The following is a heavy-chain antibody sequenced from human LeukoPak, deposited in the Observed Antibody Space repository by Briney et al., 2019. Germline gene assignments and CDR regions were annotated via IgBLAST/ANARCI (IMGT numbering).Heavy chain of an antibody. Sequence: PSETLSLTCAVYGGSFSGYYWSWIRQPPGKGLEWIGEINHSGSTNYNPSLKSRVTISVDTSKNQFSLKLSSVTAADTAVYYCARVFPYSGYRAIDYWGQGTLVTVSS. D-gene: IGHD5-12*01. V-gene: IGHV4-34*01. CDR2: INHSGST. J-gene: IGHJ4*02. CDR1: GGSFSGYY. CDR3: ARVFPYSGYRAIDY.